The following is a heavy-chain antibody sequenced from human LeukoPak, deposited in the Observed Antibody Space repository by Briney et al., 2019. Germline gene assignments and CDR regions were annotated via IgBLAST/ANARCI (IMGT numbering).Heavy chain of an antibody. J-gene: IGHJ4*02. V-gene: IGHV3-30-3*01. Sequence: GGSLRLSCAASGFTFSSYAMHWVRQAPSKGLEWVAVISYDGSNKYYADSVKGRFTISRDNSKNTLYLQMNSLRAEDTAVYYCAKEDSSGHWFDYWGQGTLVTVSS. D-gene: IGHD3-22*01. CDR1: GFTFSSYA. CDR2: ISYDGSNK. CDR3: AKEDSSGHWFDY.